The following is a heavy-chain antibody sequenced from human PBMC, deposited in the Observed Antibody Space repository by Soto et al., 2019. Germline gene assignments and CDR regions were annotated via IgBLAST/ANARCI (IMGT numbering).Heavy chain of an antibody. CDR1: GGSISSGSYY. CDR2: IYYSGST. CDR3: AREGGDGVDY. J-gene: IGHJ4*02. V-gene: IGHV4-31*03. D-gene: IGHD3-16*01. Sequence: QVQLRESGPGLVKPSQTLSLTCTVSGGSISSGSYYWSWIRQHPGKGLEWIGYIYYSGSTYYNPSLKGRVTIPLDTSKNQFSLKLSSVTAADTAVYYCAREGGDGVDYWGQGTLVTVSS.